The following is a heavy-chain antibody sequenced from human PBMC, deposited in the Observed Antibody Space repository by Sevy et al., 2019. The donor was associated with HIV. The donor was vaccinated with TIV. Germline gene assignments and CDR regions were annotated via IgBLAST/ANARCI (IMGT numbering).Heavy chain of an antibody. V-gene: IGHV6-1*01. Sequence: SQTLSLTCAISGDSVSSNSAAWNWIRQSPSRGLEWLGRTYYRSKWYNDYAVSVKSRITINPDTSKNHFSLQLNSVTPEDTAVYYCARDLLLNYYDSSGYSNWFDPWGQGTLVTVSS. CDR2: TYYRSKWYN. D-gene: IGHD3-22*01. CDR1: GDSVSSNSAA. J-gene: IGHJ5*02. CDR3: ARDLLLNYYDSSGYSNWFDP.